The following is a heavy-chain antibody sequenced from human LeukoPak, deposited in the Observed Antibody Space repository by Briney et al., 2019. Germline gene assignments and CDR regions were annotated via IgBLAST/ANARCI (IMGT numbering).Heavy chain of an antibody. CDR2: INHSGST. V-gene: IGHV4-34*01. CDR3: ARADKLGIAYYFDY. CDR1: GGSFSGYY. J-gene: IGHJ4*02. Sequence: PSETLSLTCAVYGGSFSGYYWSWIRQPPGKGLEWIGEINHSGSTNYNPSLKSRVTISVDTSKNQFSLKLSSVTAADTAVYYCARADKLGIAYYFDYWGQGNLVTVSS. D-gene: IGHD7-27*01.